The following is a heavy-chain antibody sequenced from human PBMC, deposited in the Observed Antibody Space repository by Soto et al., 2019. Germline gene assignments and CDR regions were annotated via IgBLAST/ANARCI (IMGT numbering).Heavy chain of an antibody. D-gene: IGHD1-1*01. CDR2: IYSSGRT. CDR1: GGSISSYF. Sequence: PSETLSLTGTVSGGSISSYFWTWIRQPPGKGLEWIGYIYSSGRTNYSPSLKSRVTISVDTSKNQFSLKLRSVTAADTAVYYCTSGVNWNDVSDYWGQGTLVTVSS. CDR3: TSGVNWNDVSDY. V-gene: IGHV4-59*01. J-gene: IGHJ4*02.